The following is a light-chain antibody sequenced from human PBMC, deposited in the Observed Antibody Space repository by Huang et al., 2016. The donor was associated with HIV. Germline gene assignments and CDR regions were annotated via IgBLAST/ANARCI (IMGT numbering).Light chain of an antibody. CDR2: DAS. Sequence: EVVLTQSPATLSLSPGARATLSCRASQSLSRSLAWYQQKPGQAPRLLIYDASDRATDIPARFSGSGSGTDFTLTISSLEPEDFAVYYCQQRSNLGTFGGGTKVEIK. J-gene: IGKJ4*01. V-gene: IGKV3-11*01. CDR1: QSLSRS. CDR3: QQRSNLGT.